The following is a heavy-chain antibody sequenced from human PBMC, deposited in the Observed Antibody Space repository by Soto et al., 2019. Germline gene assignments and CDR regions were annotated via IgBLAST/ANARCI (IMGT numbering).Heavy chain of an antibody. CDR1: SASISSSSYT. CDR2: IYYSGTT. D-gene: IGHD2-2*01. J-gene: IGHJ6*02. V-gene: IGHV4-39*01. CDR3: ARLHGYCISSSCHGHYAMDV. Sequence: SETLSLTCTVSSASISSSSYTWGWIRQPPGKGLEWIGSIYYSGTTYYKTSLNSRVTVSVDTSKNQFSLKVTSVTAADTVVYYFARLHGYCISSSCHGHYAMDVWGQGTTVTVSS.